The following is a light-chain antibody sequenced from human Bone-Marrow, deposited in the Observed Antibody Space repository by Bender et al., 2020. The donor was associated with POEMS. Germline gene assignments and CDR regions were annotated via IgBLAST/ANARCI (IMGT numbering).Light chain of an antibody. CDR2: EVT. J-gene: IGLJ2*01. CDR3: SSYAGSNNLL. V-gene: IGLV2-8*01. Sequence: QSALTQPPSASGSPGQSVTISCTGTSSDVGGYDYVSWYQHHPGKAPKLMIYEVTYRHSGVPDRFSGSKSGNTASLTVSGLQTEDEADYYCSSYAGSNNLLFGGGTKLTVL. CDR1: SSDVGGYDY.